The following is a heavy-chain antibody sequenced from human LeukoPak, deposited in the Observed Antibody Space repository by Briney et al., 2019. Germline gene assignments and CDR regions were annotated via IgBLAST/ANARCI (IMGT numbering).Heavy chain of an antibody. CDR1: GYTFTSYY. CDR3: ARTLNSGYDKFDY. V-gene: IGHV1-46*01. Sequence: ASVKVSCKASGYTFTSYYMHWGRPAPRQGLEWMGIINPSGGSTSYAQQFQGRVTMTRDTSTSTVYMELSSLRSEDTAVYYCARTLNSGYDKFDYWGQGTLVTVSS. CDR2: INPSGGST. D-gene: IGHD5-12*01. J-gene: IGHJ4*02.